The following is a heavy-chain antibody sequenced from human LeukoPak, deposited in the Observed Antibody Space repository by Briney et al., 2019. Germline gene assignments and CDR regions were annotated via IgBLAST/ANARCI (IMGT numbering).Heavy chain of an antibody. D-gene: IGHD1-14*01. J-gene: IGHJ4*02. CDR3: ARHSRPDRHFDY. CDR2: IYHRGTT. Sequence: SETLSLTCTLSVYPIKSVYYWVYIRQPPGRGLEWLAIIYHRGTTYYNPSLKSRVTISVDTSKHQFSLKLSSVTAADTAVYYCARHSRPDRHFDYWGQGTLVTVSS. V-gene: IGHV4-38-2*02. CDR1: VYPIKSVYY.